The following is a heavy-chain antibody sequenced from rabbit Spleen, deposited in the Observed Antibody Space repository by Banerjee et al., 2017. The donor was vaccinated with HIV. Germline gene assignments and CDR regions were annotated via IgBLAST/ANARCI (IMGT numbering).Heavy chain of an antibody. CDR3: VRAVANSNGLFNL. V-gene: IGHV1S45*01. CDR1: GFSFSSSYY. CDR2: IYGGSGST. J-gene: IGHJ4*01. D-gene: IGHD1-1*01. Sequence: QEQLVESGGDLVKPGASLTLTCTASGFSFSSSYYMCWVRQAPGKGLEWIGCIYGGSGSTDYASWAKGRFTISKTSSTTVTLQMTGLTAADTATYFCVRAVANSNGLFNLWGQGTLVTVS.